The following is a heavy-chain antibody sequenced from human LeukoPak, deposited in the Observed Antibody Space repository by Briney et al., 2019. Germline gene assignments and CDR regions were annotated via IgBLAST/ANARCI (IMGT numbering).Heavy chain of an antibody. CDR1: GFTFSSYA. CDR3: ARGGIAAAEALSYYYYYYGMDV. V-gene: IGHV3-23*01. Sequence: GGSLRLSCAASGFTFSSYAMSWVRQAPGKGLEWVSAISGSGGSTYYADSVKGRFTISRDNSKNTLYLQMNSLRAEDTAVYYCARGGIAAAEALSYYYYYYGMDVWGQGTTVTVSS. D-gene: IGHD6-13*01. J-gene: IGHJ6*02. CDR2: ISGSGGST.